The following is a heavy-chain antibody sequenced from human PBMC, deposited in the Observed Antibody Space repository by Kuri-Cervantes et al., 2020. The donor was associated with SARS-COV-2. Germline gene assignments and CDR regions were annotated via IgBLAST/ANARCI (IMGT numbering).Heavy chain of an antibody. D-gene: IGHD4-11*01. J-gene: IGHJ6*02. CDR3: ARSRNDCSNYVCYYYGMDV. V-gene: IGHV4-30-4*01. CDR2: VYYSGST. CDR1: GGSINSGDYY. Sequence: SETLSLTCSVSGGSINSGDYYWSWIRQSPGKGLEWIGYVYYSGSTYYNPSLESRITISLDTSKNQFSLKLSSVTAADTAVYYCARSRNDCSNYVCYYYGMDVWGQATTVTVSS.